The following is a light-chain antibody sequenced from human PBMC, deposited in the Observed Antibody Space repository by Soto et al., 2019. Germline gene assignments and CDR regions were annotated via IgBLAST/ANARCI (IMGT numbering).Light chain of an antibody. V-gene: IGKV3-15*01. CDR2: SAS. CDR3: QQYNRWPIT. CDR1: QTVSSN. J-gene: IGKJ5*01. Sequence: EIILTQSPDTLSLSPVERATLSCRASQTVSSNYLAWCQQRPGQAPMLLIYSASTRATGFPARFNGNGSGTEFTLTISSLQSEDFAVYYCQQYNRWPITFGQGTRLENK.